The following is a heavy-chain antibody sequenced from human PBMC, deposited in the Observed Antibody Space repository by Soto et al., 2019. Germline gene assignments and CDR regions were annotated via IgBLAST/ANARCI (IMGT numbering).Heavy chain of an antibody. CDR2: FYYTGTT. J-gene: IGHJ4*02. CDR3: ARISYWVKDY. CDR1: GASLSSGSYY. D-gene: IGHD2-8*02. V-gene: IGHV4-61*01. Sequence: PSETLSLTCTVSGASLSSGSYYWSWIRQPPGKGLEWIGYFYYTGTTKYNPSLESRVAISAETSKNQFSLNLTSVTAADTAVYYCARISYWVKDYWGQGALVTVSS.